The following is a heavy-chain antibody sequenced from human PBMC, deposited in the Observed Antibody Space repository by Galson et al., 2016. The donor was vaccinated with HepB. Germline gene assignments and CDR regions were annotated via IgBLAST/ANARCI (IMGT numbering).Heavy chain of an antibody. V-gene: IGHV3-30*18. CDR3: VKDRRSSRFTGVRLLDY. Sequence: SLRLSCAASGFTFRTYGIHWVRQAPGKGLEWVADISYDGSNRYYADSVKGRFAVSRDNSKNTLSLQMNSLRAEDTAVYYCVKDRRSSRFTGVRLLDYWGQGTLVTVSS. J-gene: IGHJ4*02. D-gene: IGHD3-10*01. CDR2: ISYDGSNR. CDR1: GFTFRTYG.